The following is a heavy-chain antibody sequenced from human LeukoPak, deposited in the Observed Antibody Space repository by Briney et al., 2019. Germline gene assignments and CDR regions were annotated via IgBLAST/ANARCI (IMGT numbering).Heavy chain of an antibody. CDR2: FDPEDGET. J-gene: IGHJ4*02. CDR1: GYTLTELS. D-gene: IGHD1-14*01. Sequence: GASVKVSCKVSGYTLTELSMHWVRQAPGKGLEWMGGFDPEDGETIYAQKFQGRVTMTADTSTDTAYMELSSLRSDDTAVYYWARGGIGSKNRPIYYWGQGTLVTVS. V-gene: IGHV1-24*01. CDR3: ARGGIGSKNRPIYY.